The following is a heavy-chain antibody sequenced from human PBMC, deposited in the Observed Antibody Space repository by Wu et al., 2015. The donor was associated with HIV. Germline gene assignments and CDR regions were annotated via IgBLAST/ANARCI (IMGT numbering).Heavy chain of an antibody. CDR3: ARDKFGELFSLDY. Sequence: QVQSVQSGAEVKKPGASVKVSCKPSGYTFTNYGITWVRQVPGQGLEWMGWITAYNGNTNYAERFQDRLTMTTDTSTNTAYMELRSLKSDDTAVYYCARDKFGELFSLDYWGQGTLVTVSS. J-gene: IGHJ4*02. V-gene: IGHV1-18*01. CDR2: ITAYNGNT. D-gene: IGHD3-10*01. CDR1: GYTFTNYG.